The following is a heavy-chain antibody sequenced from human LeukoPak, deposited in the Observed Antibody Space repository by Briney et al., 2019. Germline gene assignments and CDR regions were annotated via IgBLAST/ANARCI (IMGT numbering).Heavy chain of an antibody. Sequence: GGSLRLSCAASGFTLSSYEMNWVRLAPGKGLEWISYISRTGNSIYYADSVKGRFTISRDRATNSLYLQMNSLRAEHTSVYYCARGPYSSNWYVDYWGQGTLVTVAS. CDR1: GFTLSSYE. CDR3: ARGPYSSNWYVDY. J-gene: IGHJ4*02. CDR2: ISRTGNSI. V-gene: IGHV3-48*03. D-gene: IGHD6-13*01.